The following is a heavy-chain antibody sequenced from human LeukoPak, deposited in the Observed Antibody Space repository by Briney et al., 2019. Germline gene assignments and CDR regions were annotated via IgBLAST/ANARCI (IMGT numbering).Heavy chain of an antibody. CDR1: GFTLSSYG. CDR2: IWYDGSKK. CDR3: ARYNTGSVDY. V-gene: IGHV3-33*01. Sequence: PGGSLRLSCAASGFTLSSYGMHWCRQAPGKGLEWVAVIWYDGSKKYYADSVKGRFTISRDNSKNTLYLQMDSLRAEDTAVYYCARYNTGSVDYWGQGTLVTVSS. D-gene: IGHD2-8*02. J-gene: IGHJ4*02.